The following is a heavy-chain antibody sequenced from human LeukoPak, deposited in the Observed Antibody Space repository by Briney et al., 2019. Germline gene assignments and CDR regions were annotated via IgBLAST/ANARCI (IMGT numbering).Heavy chain of an antibody. D-gene: IGHD3-16*02. Sequence: GGSLGLSCAASGFTFSSYWMHWVRQAPGKGLVWVSRINSDGSSTSYADSVKGRFTISRDNAKNTLYLQMNSLRAEDTAVYYCARAVAIVWFDPWGQGTLVTVSS. J-gene: IGHJ5*02. CDR3: ARAVAIVWFDP. CDR2: INSDGSST. CDR1: GFTFSSYW. V-gene: IGHV3-74*01.